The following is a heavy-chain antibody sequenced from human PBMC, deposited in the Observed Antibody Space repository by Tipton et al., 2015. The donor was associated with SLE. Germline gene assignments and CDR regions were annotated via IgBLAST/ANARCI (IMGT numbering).Heavy chain of an antibody. CDR2: ISYDGSNK. CDR1: GFTFSSYA. D-gene: IGHD2-15*01. Sequence: RSLRLSCAASGFTFSSYAMHWVRQAPGKGLEWVAVISYDGSNKYYADSVKGRFTISRDNSKNTLYLQMNSLRAEDTAVYYCARDRSVVVVAATFDYWGQGTLVTVSS. J-gene: IGHJ4*02. CDR3: ARDRSVVVVAATFDY. V-gene: IGHV3-30-3*01.